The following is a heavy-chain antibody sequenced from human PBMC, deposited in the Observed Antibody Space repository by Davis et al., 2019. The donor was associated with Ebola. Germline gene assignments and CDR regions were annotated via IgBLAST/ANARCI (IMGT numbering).Heavy chain of an antibody. J-gene: IGHJ2*01. CDR1: GFTLNNAW. Sequence: AESLTLSCVASGFTLNNAWMSWVRQAQGKGLEWVGHIKSKTDGGTTDYAAPVKARFAMSRDDSKNTLYLQMNSLKIDDTAVYYCTTLSTVTTMYFDLWGRGTLVTVSS. D-gene: IGHD4-17*01. CDR2: IKSKTDGGTT. V-gene: IGHV3-15*01. CDR3: TTLSTVTTMYFDL.